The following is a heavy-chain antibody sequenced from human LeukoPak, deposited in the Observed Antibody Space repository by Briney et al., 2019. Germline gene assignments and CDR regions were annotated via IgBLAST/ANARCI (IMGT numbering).Heavy chain of an antibody. V-gene: IGHV4-31*01. CDR1: GGSITSAGYY. J-gene: IGHJ5*02. CDR2: IYYSGST. D-gene: IGHD3-10*01. Sequence: KTSETLSPTCTVSGGSITSAGYYWHWIRQLPGKGLEWIGYIYYSGSTYYNPSLKSQVTISVDTSKNQFSLKLSSVTAADTAVYYCARDQGSGMRWFDPWGQGTLVTVSS. CDR3: ARDQGSGMRWFDP.